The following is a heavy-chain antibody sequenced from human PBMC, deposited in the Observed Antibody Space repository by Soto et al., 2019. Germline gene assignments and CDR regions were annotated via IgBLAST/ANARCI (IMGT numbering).Heavy chain of an antibody. CDR1: GYTFTSYD. CDR3: ASAGRGDRFDP. CDR2: MNPDSGNT. V-gene: IGHV1-8*01. J-gene: IGHJ5*02. Sequence: QVQLVQSGAEVKKPGASVKVSCKASGYTFTSYDINWVRQATGQGLEWMGWMNPDSGNTGYAQNFQGRVTMTRTTAPSTANRQLSTLLCEDTAVCYCASAGRGDRFDPGGQGARVTGSS. D-gene: IGHD3-10*01.